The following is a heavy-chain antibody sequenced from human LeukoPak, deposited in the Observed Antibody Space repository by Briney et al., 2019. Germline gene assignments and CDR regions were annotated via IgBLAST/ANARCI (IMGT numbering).Heavy chain of an antibody. CDR3: ARQMTSTRLFDS. D-gene: IGHD5/OR15-5a*01. CDR1: GFIFSDHP. V-gene: IGHV3-30*04. CDR2: IGSDGTKK. J-gene: IGHJ4*02. Sequence: PGRSLRLSCVASGFIFSDHPFHWVRQSPDKGLEWVALIGSDGTKKYYADSVQGRFSVSRENSKNTLFLEMNTLRADDTAVYFCARQMTSTRLFDSWGQGPLVTVSS.